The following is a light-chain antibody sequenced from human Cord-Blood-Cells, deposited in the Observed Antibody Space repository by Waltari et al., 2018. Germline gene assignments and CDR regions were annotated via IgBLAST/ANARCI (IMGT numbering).Light chain of an antibody. Sequence: DIQMTQSPSSLSASVGDRVTLTCQASQDISNYLNWYQQKRGKAPKPLIYDASNLETGVPSRFSGSGSGTDFTFTISSLEPEEIATNYCQQYDNLPYSFGQGTKLEIK. J-gene: IGKJ2*03. CDR3: QQYDNLPYS. CDR2: DAS. CDR1: QDISNY. V-gene: IGKV1-33*01.